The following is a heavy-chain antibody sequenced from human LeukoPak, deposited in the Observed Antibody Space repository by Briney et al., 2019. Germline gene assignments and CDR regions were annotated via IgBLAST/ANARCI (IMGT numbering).Heavy chain of an antibody. V-gene: IGHV1-18*01. CDR2: ISAHNDKA. CDR1: GYTFNNYG. Sequence: ASVKVSCKASGYTFNNYGMSWVRQAPGQGLEWVGWISAHNDKANYAQKLQGRVTMTRDTSTSTAYMELKSLRSDDTAVYYCARDPGYSSSWYFDYWGQGTLVTVSS. CDR3: ARDPGYSSSWYFDY. D-gene: IGHD6-13*01. J-gene: IGHJ4*02.